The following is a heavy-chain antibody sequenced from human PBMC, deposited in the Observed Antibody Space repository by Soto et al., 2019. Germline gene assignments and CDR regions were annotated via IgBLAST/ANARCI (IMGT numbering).Heavy chain of an antibody. D-gene: IGHD3-9*01. Sequence: ASVKVSCKTSGGTFSSYAISWVRQAPGQGLEWMGWISAYNGNTNYAQKLQGRVTMTTDTSTSTAYMELRSLRSDDTAVYYCARALRYFDLYYYSYGMDVWGQGTTVTVSS. V-gene: IGHV1-18*01. CDR2: ISAYNGNT. CDR3: ARALRYFDLYYYSYGMDV. CDR1: GGTFSSYA. J-gene: IGHJ6*02.